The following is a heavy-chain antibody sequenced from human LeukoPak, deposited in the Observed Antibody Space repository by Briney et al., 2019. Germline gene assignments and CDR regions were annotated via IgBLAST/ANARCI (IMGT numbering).Heavy chain of an antibody. CDR1: GFTFSSYS. J-gene: IGHJ4*02. V-gene: IGHV3-21*01. Sequence: PGGSLRLSCAASGFTFSSYSLNWVRQAPGKGLEWVSAISDSSRYIYYADSVKGRFTISRDNAKSSLYLQMNSLRDEDTAVYYCARDGCCSGGSCYCPSDFWGQGTLVTVSS. CDR2: ISDSSRYI. CDR3: ARDGCCSGGSCYCPSDF. D-gene: IGHD2-15*01.